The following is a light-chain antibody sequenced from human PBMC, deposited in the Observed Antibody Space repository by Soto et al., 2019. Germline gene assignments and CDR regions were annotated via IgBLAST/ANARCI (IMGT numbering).Light chain of an antibody. CDR2: AAS. J-gene: IGKJ2*01. CDR3: QPSYSTSS. CDR1: QSISSY. V-gene: IGKV1-39*01. Sequence: DIQMTQSPSSLSASVGDIVTITCRASQSISSYLNWYQQKPGKAPKLLIYAASSLQSGIPSRFSSSGSGTDFTLTSSSVQPEDFATYYCQPSYSTSSFGQGTKLDIK.